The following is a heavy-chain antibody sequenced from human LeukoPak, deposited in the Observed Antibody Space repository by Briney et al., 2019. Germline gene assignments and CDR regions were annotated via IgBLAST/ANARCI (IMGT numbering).Heavy chain of an antibody. CDR2: VSGSGGST. CDR1: GFTFSSYS. D-gene: IGHD3-16*01. J-gene: IGHJ4*02. V-gene: IGHV3-23*01. Sequence: GGSLRLSCAASGFTFSSYSMSWVRQAPGKGLEWVSAVSGSGGSTYYADSVKGRFTISRDNSKNTLYLQMNSLRVEDTAVYYCANRPVWVHYAADYWGQGTLVTVSS. CDR3: ANRPVWVHYAADY.